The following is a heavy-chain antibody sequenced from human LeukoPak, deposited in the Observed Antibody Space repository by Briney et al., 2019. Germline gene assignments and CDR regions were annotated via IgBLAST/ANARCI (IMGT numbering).Heavy chain of an antibody. CDR2: IIPIFSTA. J-gene: IGHJ6*02. CDR3: ARELERRYYYYGMDV. D-gene: IGHD1-1*01. V-gene: IGHV1-69*01. Sequence: SVKVSCKASGGTFSSYAISWVRQAPGQGLEWMGGIIPIFSTANYAQKFQGRVTITADESTSTAYMELSSLRSEDTAVYYCARELERRYYYYGMDVWGQGTTVTVSS. CDR1: GGTFSSYA.